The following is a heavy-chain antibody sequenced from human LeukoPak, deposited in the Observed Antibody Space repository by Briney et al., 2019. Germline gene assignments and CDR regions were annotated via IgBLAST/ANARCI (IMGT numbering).Heavy chain of an antibody. CDR2: IYHSGST. CDR3: ARGGIVFGFDY. V-gene: IGHV4-38-2*01. D-gene: IGHD3-3*01. Sequence: PSETLSLTCAVSGYSISSGYYWGWIRQPPGKGLEWIGSIYHSGSTYYNPSLKSRITVSVDTSKNQFSLKLNSLTAADTAVYYCARGGIVFGFDYWGQGTLVTVSS. J-gene: IGHJ4*02. CDR1: GYSISSGYY.